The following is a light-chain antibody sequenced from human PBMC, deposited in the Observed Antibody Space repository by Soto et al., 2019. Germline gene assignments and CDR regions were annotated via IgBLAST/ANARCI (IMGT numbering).Light chain of an antibody. Sequence: QSVLTQPPSVSGAPGQRVTIACTGSNSNIGAGYDVHWYRHSPGAAPKLLLSGHSHRPSGVPDRFSGSKSGTSASLAITGLQAEDESDYYCSSYTTSSTLFGGGTKLTVL. CDR3: SSYTTSSTL. J-gene: IGLJ2*01. CDR1: NSNIGAGYD. V-gene: IGLV1-40*01. CDR2: GHS.